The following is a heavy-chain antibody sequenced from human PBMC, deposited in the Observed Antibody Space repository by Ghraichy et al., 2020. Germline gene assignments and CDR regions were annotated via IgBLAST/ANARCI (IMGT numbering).Heavy chain of an antibody. CDR2: IYTSGST. CDR1: GGSISSYY. D-gene: IGHD3-3*01. V-gene: IGHV4-4*09. CDR3: ASGRGYDSWSGYPLDY. Sequence: SETLSLTCTVSGGSISSYYWSWIRQPPGKGLEWIGYIYTSGSTNYNPSHKSRVTISVDTSKNQFSLKLSSVTAADTAVYYCASGRGYDSWSGYPLDYWGQGTLVTVSS. J-gene: IGHJ4*02.